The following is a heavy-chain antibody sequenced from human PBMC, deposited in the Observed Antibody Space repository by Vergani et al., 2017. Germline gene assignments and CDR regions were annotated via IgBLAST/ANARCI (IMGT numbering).Heavy chain of an antibody. V-gene: IGHV3-11*01. CDR2: ISSSGSTI. D-gene: IGHD3-3*01. CDR1: GFTFSDYY. Sequence: QVQLVESGGGLVKPGGSLKLSCAASGFTFSDYYMSWIRQAPGKGLEWVSYISSSGSTIYYADSVKGRFTISRDNAKNSLYLQMNSLSAEDTAVYYCARAKLTYYDFWSGYYGGDYYYYGMDVWGQGTTVTVSS. CDR3: ARAKLTYYDFWSGYYGGDYYYYGMDV. J-gene: IGHJ6*02.